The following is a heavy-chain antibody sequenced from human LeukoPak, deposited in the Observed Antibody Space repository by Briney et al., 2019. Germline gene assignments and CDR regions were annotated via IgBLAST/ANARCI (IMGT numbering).Heavy chain of an antibody. CDR1: GGSFTSYA. V-gene: IGHV1-69*13. CDR2: IIPMFRTP. Sequence: GASVTVSCKASGGSFTSYAINWVRQAPGRGLEWMGRIIPMFRTPNYAQDFQDKVTITADDSTGTVYMELSSLRSEDTAVYYCARDQGGVTGVFQHWGQGSLVIVSS. J-gene: IGHJ1*01. CDR3: ARDQGGVTGVFQH. D-gene: IGHD3-3*01.